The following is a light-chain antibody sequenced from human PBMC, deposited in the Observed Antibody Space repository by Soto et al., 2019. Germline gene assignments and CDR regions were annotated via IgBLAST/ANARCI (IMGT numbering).Light chain of an antibody. CDR2: GAS. CDR1: QSISSSY. CDR3: QQYGNSPRFT. J-gene: IGKJ3*01. Sequence: EIVLTQSPGTLSLSPGERATLSCRASQSISSSYLAWYQQKPGQAPRLLIYGASSRATGIPDRFNGSGSGTDFTLTISRLEPEDFAVYYCQQYGNSPRFTFGPGTKVHIK. V-gene: IGKV3-20*01.